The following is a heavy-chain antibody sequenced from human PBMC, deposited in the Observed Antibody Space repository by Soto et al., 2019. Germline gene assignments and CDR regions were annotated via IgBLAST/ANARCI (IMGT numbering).Heavy chain of an antibody. D-gene: IGHD3-10*01. CDR3: ATPRGNLDY. Sequence: EVQLVESGGGLVQPGGSLRLSGAASGFTVSSNYRSWVRQAPGKGLEWVSAIYSDGATYYADSVKGRFTISRDNFRNTLYLHMNNLRAEDTAVYYCATPRGNLDYWGRGTLVTVSA. V-gene: IGHV3-66*01. CDR1: GFTVSSNY. J-gene: IGHJ4*02. CDR2: IYSDGAT.